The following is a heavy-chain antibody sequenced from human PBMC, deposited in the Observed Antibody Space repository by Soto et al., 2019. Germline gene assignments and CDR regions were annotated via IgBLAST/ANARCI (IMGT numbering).Heavy chain of an antibody. CDR3: TTVLGYYYYYMDV. CDR1: GFTFSNAW. V-gene: IGHV3-15*01. CDR2: IKSKTDGGTT. Sequence: GGSLRLSCAASGFTFSNAWMSWVRQAPGKGLEWVGRIKSKTDGGTTDYAAPLKGRFTISRDDSKNTLYLQMNSLKTEDTAVYYCTTVLGYYYYYMDVWGKGTTVTVSS. D-gene: IGHD3-16*01. J-gene: IGHJ6*03.